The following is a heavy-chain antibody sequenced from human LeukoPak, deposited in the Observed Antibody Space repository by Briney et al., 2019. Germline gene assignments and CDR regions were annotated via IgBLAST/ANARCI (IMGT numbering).Heavy chain of an antibody. D-gene: IGHD5-24*01. CDR1: GYTFTSYY. V-gene: IGHV1-8*01. CDR2: MNPNSGNT. CDR3: ARVRDDYTPSDY. Sequence: ASVKVSCKASGYTFTSYYINWVRQATGQGPEWMGWMNPNSGNTDYAQRFQGRVTMTTDTSTSTAYMELRSLRSDDTAVYYCARVRDDYTPSDYWGQGTLVTVSS. J-gene: IGHJ4*02.